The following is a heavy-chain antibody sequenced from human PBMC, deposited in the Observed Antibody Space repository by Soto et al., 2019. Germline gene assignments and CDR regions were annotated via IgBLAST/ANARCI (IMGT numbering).Heavy chain of an antibody. CDR1: GFTFSSYA. J-gene: IGHJ4*02. CDR2: ISYDGSNK. D-gene: IGHD3-10*01. V-gene: IGHV3-30-3*01. Sequence: GGSLRLSCAASGFTFSSYAMHWVRQAPGKGLEWVAVISYDGSNKYYADSVKGRFTISRDNSKNTLYLQMNSLRAEDTAVYYCRGGNFDYWGQGTLVTVSS. CDR3: RGGNFDY.